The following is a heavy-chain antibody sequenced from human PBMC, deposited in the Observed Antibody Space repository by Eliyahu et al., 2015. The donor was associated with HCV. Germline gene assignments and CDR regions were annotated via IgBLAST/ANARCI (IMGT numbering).Heavy chain of an antibody. J-gene: IGHJ4*02. CDR2: ISYDGSNK. V-gene: IGHV3-30*18. D-gene: IGHD2-2*01. CDR3: AKSAVVPVYYDY. CDR1: SSYG. Sequence: SSYGMHWVRQAPGKGLEWVAVISYDGSNKYYADSVKGRFTISRDNSKNTLYLQMNSLRAEDTAVYYCAKSAVVPVYYDYWGQGTLVTVSS.